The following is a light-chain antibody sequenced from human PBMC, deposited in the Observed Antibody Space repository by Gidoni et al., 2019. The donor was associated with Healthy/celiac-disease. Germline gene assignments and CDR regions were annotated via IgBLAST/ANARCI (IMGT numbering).Light chain of an antibody. CDR1: QSVSSSY. J-gene: IGKJ4*01. Sequence: EIVLTQSPGTLSLSPGERATLPCRASQSVSSSYLAWYQQKPGQATRLLIYGASSRATGIPDRFSGSGSGTDFTLTISRLEPEDFAVYYCQQYGSSPTFXGXTKVEIK. CDR3: QQYGSSPT. V-gene: IGKV3-20*01. CDR2: GAS.